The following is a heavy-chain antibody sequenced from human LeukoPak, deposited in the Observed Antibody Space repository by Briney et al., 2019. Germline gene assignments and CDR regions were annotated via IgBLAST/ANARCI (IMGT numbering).Heavy chain of an antibody. J-gene: IGHJ4*02. CDR3: AKDPFSINGDLGYFDY. Sequence: GGSLRLSCAASGFTFDDYAMHWVRQAPGKGLEWVSGISWNSGSIGYADSVKGRFTISRDNAKNSLYLQMNSLRAEDTALYYCAKDPFSINGDLGYFDYWGQGTLVTVSS. CDR1: GFTFDDYA. D-gene: IGHD4-17*01. CDR2: ISWNSGSI. V-gene: IGHV3-9*01.